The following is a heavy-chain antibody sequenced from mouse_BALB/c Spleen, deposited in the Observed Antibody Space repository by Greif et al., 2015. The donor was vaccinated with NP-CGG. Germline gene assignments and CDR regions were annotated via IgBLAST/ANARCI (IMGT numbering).Heavy chain of an antibody. CDR2: IDPANGNT. V-gene: IGHV14-3*02. D-gene: IGHD1-1*01. Sequence: VQLQQSGAELVKPGASVKLSCTASGFNIKDTYMHWVKQRPEQGLEWIGRIDPANGNTKYDPKFQGKATITADTSSNTAYLQLSSLTSEDTAVYYCANPYGSSYYAMDYWGQGTSVTVSS. CDR3: ANPYGSSYYAMDY. CDR1: GFNIKDTY. J-gene: IGHJ4*01.